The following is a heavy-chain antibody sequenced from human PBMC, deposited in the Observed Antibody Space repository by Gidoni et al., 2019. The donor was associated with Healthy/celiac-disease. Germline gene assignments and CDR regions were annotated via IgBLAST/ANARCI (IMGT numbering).Heavy chain of an antibody. J-gene: IGHJ4*02. CDR3: ARVSPEGYFDY. V-gene: IGHV3-66*01. CDR2: IYSGGST. CDR1: GFTVSSNY. Sequence: EVQLVESGGGLVQPGGSLRLSCASSGFTVSSNYMSWVRQAPGKGLEWVSVIYSGGSTYYADSVKGRFTISRDNSKNTLYLQMNSLRAEDTAVYYCARVSPEGYFDYWGQGTLVTVSS.